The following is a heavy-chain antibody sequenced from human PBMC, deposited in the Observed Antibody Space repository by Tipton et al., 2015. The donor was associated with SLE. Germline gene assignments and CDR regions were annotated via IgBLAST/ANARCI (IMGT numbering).Heavy chain of an antibody. CDR2: ISSSGSTI. CDR3: ARFQGSRDQGPGDMYFDY. V-gene: IGHV3-11*01. J-gene: IGHJ4*02. Sequence: SLRLSCAASGFTFSDYYMSWIRQAPGKGLEWVSYISSSGSTIYYADSVKGRFTISRDNAKNSLYLQMNSLRAEDTAVYYCARFQGSRDQGPGDMYFDYWGQGTLVTVSS. D-gene: IGHD7-27*01. CDR1: GFTFSDYY.